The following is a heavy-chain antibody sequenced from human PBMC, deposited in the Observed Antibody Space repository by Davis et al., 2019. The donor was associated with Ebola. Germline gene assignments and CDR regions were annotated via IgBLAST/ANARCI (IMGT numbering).Heavy chain of an antibody. V-gene: IGHV2-5*01. CDR3: AHRPVAYCGGDCYDY. J-gene: IGHJ4*02. Sequence: SGPTLVKPTQTLTLTCTFSGFSLSTSGVGVGWIRQPPGKALEWLALIYWNDDKRYSPSLKSRLTITKDTSKNQVVLTMTNMDPVDTATYYCAHRPVAYCGGDCYDYWGQGTLVTVSS. CDR2: IYWNDDK. CDR1: GFSLSTSGVG. D-gene: IGHD2-21*01.